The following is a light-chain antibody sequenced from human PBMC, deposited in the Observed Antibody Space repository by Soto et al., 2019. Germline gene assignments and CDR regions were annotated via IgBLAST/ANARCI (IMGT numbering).Light chain of an antibody. CDR3: QKYDSAPT. CDR1: QGISNS. Sequence: DIQMTQSPSSLSASVGERVTITCRPSQGISNSLAWYQQKPGKVPKLLIHGASTLQSGVPSRFSGSGSGTDFTLTISGLQPEDVATYYCQKYDSAPTFGPGTKVDIK. V-gene: IGKV1-27*01. J-gene: IGKJ1*01. CDR2: GAS.